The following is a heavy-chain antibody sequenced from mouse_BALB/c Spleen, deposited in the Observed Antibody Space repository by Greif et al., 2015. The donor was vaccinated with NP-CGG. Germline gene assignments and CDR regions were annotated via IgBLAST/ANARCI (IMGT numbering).Heavy chain of an antibody. D-gene: IGHD1-2*01. CDR3: ARGATAMYYFDY. CDR2: IWRGGST. Sequence: VQVVESGPGLVQPSQSLSITCTVSGFSLTSYGVHWVRQSPGKGLEWLGVIWRGGSTDYNAAFISRLSISKDNSKSQVFFKMNSLQANDTAIYYCARGATAMYYFDYWGQGTTLTVSS. J-gene: IGHJ2*01. V-gene: IGHV2-2*02. CDR1: GFSLTSYG.